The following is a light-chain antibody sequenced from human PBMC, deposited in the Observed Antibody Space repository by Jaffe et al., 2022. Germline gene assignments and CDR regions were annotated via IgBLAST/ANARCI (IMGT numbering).Light chain of an antibody. Sequence: QSALTQPASVSGSPGQSITISCSGTSSDVGDYNYVSWFQQHPGKAPKVIITDVSKRPSGVSNRFSGSKSGNTASLTISGLQAEDEADYYCCSYTSSSLYVVFGGGTKLTVL. CDR3: CSYTSSSLYVV. J-gene: IGLJ2*01. CDR2: DVS. CDR1: SSDVGDYNY. V-gene: IGLV2-14*03.